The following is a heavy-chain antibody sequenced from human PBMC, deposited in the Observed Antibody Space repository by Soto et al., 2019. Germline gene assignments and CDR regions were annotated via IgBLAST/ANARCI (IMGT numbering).Heavy chain of an antibody. CDR2: IYSTEST. D-gene: IGHD3-22*01. V-gene: IGHV4-31*03. Sequence: SETLSLTCTVSGGSISSGSYYWSWIRQHPGKGLQWIGYIYSTESTNYNPSLKSRLTISVDMSASQFSLKLSSVTVADTAVYYCARSDSSGKTRYYFDHWGQGTLVTVSS. CDR3: ARSDSSGKTRYYFDH. J-gene: IGHJ4*02. CDR1: GGSISSGSYY.